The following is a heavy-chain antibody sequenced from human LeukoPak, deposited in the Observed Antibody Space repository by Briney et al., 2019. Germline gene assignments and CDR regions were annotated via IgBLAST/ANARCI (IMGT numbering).Heavy chain of an antibody. V-gene: IGHV4-59*08. Sequence: SETLSLTCTVSGGSISSYYWSWIRQPPGKGLEWIGYIYYSGSTNYNPSLKSRVTISVDTSKNQFSLKLSSVTAADTAVYYCARPSMVRRPDAFDIWGQGTMVTVSS. CDR2: IYYSGST. D-gene: IGHD3-10*01. J-gene: IGHJ3*02. CDR3: ARPSMVRRPDAFDI. CDR1: GGSISSYY.